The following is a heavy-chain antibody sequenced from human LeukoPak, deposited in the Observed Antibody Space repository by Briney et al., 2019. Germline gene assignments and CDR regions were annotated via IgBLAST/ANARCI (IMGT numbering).Heavy chain of an antibody. CDR1: GGSISGTNW. CDR2: ISLAGQT. D-gene: IGHD3-22*01. V-gene: IGHV4-4*02. CDR3: ARAIRYYHESSGSYYFDY. Sequence: TSETLSLTCGVSGGSISGTNWWRWVRQPPGQGLEWIGEISLAGQTNYNPSLKSRVTLSVDTSKNQFSLKLSSVTAADTAVYYCARAIRYYHESSGSYYFDYWGQGTLVSVSS. J-gene: IGHJ4*02.